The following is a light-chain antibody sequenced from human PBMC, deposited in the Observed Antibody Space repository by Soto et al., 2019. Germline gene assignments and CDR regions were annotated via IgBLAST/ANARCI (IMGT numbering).Light chain of an antibody. CDR3: CSYAGSNTFV. CDR2: EGS. CDR1: SSDVGSYNL. V-gene: IGLV2-23*01. Sequence: QSVLTQPASVSGSPGQSITISCTGTSSDVGSYNLVSWYQHHPGKAPKLMIYEGSKRPSGVSNRFSGSKSGNTASLTISGLQAEGEADYFCCSYAGSNTFVFGTGTKVTVL. J-gene: IGLJ1*01.